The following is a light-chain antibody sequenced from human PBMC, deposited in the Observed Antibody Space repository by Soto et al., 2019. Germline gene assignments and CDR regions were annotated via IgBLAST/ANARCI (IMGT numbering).Light chain of an antibody. J-gene: IGKJ5*01. CDR3: QQRSNWPREIT. CDR2: GAS. Sequence: EIVMTQSPVSLSVSPGERATLSCRASQSVGSKLAWYQQKPGQAPRLLIYGASTRATGIPARFSGSGSGTEFTLIISSLQSEDSAVYHCQQRSNWPREITFGQGTRLEI. V-gene: IGKV3-15*01. CDR1: QSVGSK.